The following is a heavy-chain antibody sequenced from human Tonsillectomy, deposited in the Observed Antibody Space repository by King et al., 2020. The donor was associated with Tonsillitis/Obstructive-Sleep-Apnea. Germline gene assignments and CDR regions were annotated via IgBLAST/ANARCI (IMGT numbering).Heavy chain of an antibody. Sequence: QLVQSGGGVVQPGRSLRLSCAASGFTFSSYGMHWVRQAPGKGLEWVALIWYDGSKKYYADSVKGRFTISRDNSKNTLYLQMNTLRAEDTAVYYCARARVLKGGFDPWGQGTLVTVPS. D-gene: IGHD1-26*01. CDR3: ARARVLKGGFDP. J-gene: IGHJ5*02. V-gene: IGHV3-33*01. CDR2: IWYDGSKK. CDR1: GFTFSSYG.